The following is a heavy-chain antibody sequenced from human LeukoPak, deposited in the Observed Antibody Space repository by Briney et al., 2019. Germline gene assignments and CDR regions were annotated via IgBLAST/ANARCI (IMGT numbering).Heavy chain of an antibody. CDR2: IYYSGST. CDR1: TGSISSYY. D-gene: IGHD3-3*01. CDR3: ARQDFQFLFGAFDI. Sequence: SETLSLTCTVSTGSISSYYWSWIRQPPGKALEWIGFIYYSGSTNYNPSLTSRVTISVDTSKNQFSLKLSSVTAADTAPYYCARQDFQFLFGAFDIWGQGTMVTVSS. V-gene: IGHV4-59*08. J-gene: IGHJ3*02.